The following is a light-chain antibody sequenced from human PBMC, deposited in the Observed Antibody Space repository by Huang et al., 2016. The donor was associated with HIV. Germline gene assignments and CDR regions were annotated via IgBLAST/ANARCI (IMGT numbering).Light chain of an antibody. V-gene: IGKV3-20*01. CDR3: QRYGSSPPYT. J-gene: IGKJ2*01. Sequence: EVVLTPSPDTLSLSPGERATLSCRASQSLGSSSLAWDQQKPGHAPRLLIYATSTRPTGIPDRFSGSGSGTDFSLTVTRLEPEDFAVYYCQRYGSSPPYTFGQGTKLEI. CDR2: ATS. CDR1: QSLGSSS.